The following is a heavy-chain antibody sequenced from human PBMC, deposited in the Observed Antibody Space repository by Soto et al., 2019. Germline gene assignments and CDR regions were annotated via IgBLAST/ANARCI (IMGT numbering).Heavy chain of an antibody. CDR3: ARGRERITIFGVVIMNYNWFDP. D-gene: IGHD3-3*01. V-gene: IGHV4-34*01. J-gene: IGHJ5*02. Sequence: PXETLSLTCAFYGVSFSGYYWSWIRQPPGKGLEWIGEINHSGSTNYNPSLKSRVTISVDTSKNQFSLKLSSVTAADTAVYYCARGRERITIFGVVIMNYNWFDPWGQGTLVTVSS. CDR1: GVSFSGYY. CDR2: INHSGST.